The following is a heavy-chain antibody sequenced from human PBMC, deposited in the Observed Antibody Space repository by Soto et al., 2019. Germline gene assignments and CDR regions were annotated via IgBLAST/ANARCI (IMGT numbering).Heavy chain of an antibody. CDR1: GFTFSSYG. V-gene: IGHV3-30*18. CDR3: AKDFTTVNTFFFHYGMDV. CDR2: ISYDGSNK. J-gene: IGHJ6*02. Sequence: PGGSLRLSCAVSGFTFSSYGMHWVRQAPGKGLEWVAVISYDGSNKYYADSVKGRFTISRDNSKNTLYLQMNSLRAEDTAVYYCAKDFTTVNTFFFHYGMDVWGQGTPVTGSS. D-gene: IGHD4-17*01.